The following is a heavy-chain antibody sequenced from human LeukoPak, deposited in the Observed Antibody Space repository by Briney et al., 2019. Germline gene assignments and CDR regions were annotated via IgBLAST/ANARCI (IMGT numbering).Heavy chain of an antibody. CDR2: INTDGSNT. V-gene: IGHV3-74*01. Sequence: PGGSLRLSCAASEFPFTSYWTHGVRQAPGKGLVWVSRINTDGSNTRYADSVRGRFTISRDNAKNTLYLEMNSLRAEDTAVYYCAREYNWNYADAFDLWGQGPMVTVSS. D-gene: IGHD1-7*01. CDR1: EFPFTSYW. J-gene: IGHJ3*01. CDR3: AREYNWNYADAFDL.